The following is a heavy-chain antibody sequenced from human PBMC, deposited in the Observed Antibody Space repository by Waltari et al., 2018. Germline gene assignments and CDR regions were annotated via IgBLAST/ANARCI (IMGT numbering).Heavy chain of an antibody. CDR2: IKFDGTGE. J-gene: IGHJ4*02. Sequence: EVYLAESGGGLVKPGGSLRLSCVASGFPLRTYSMTWVRQAPGKGLEWVANIKFDGTGEYYVDSVRGRFTISRDNTKNSLYLQMNRLRDDDTAVYYCARGSADFVRFWDSWGQGTLVTVSS. V-gene: IGHV3-7*03. CDR3: ARGSADFVRFWDS. CDR1: GFPLRTYS. D-gene: IGHD3-10*01.